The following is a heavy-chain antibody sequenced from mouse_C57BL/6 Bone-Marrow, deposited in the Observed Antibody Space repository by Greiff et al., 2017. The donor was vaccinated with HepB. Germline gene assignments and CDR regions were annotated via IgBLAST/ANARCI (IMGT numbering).Heavy chain of an antibody. Sequence: VKLMESGAELVKPGASVKISCKASGYAFSSYWMNWVKQRPGKGLEWIGQIYPGDGDTNYNGKFKGKATLTADKSSSTAYMQLSSLTSEDSAVYFCARPAQATVDYWGQGTTLTVSS. CDR2: IYPGDGDT. J-gene: IGHJ2*01. V-gene: IGHV1-80*01. D-gene: IGHD3-2*02. CDR1: GYAFSSYW. CDR3: ARPAQATVDY.